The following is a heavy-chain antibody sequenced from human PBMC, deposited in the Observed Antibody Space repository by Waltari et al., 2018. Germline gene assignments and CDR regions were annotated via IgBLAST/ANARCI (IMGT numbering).Heavy chain of an antibody. D-gene: IGHD2-21*02. J-gene: IGHJ4*02. CDR1: GGSISSSSYY. CDR3: ASPQAVTETFDY. CDR2: IYYSGST. Sequence: QLQLQESGPGLVKPSETLSLTCTVSGGSISSSSYYWGWIRQPPGKGLEWIGSIYYSGSTYYNPSLKSRVTISVDTSKNQFSLKLSSVTAADTAVYYSASPQAVTETFDYWGQGTLVTVSS. V-gene: IGHV4-39*07.